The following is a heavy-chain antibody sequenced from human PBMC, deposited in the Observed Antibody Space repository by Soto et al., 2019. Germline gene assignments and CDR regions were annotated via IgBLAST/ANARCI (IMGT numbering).Heavy chain of an antibody. CDR1: GFTFSSYG. Sequence: QVQLVESGGGVVQPGRSLRLSCAASGFTFSSYGMHWVRQAPGKGLEWVAVIWNDGSNKYYADSAKGRFTISRDNSKNTLDLQMNSLRGEDTAVYYCARDRSAVAGKGGFFDYWGQGTLVTVSS. V-gene: IGHV3-33*01. CDR2: IWNDGSNK. J-gene: IGHJ4*02. CDR3: ARDRSAVAGKGGFFDY. D-gene: IGHD6-19*01.